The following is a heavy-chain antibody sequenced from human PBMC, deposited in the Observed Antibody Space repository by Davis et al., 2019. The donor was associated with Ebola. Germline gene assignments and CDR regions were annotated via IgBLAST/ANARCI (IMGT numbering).Heavy chain of an antibody. CDR1: GGSISSGGYY. J-gene: IGHJ3*02. V-gene: IGHV4-31*03. CDR3: ASVYYYDSSEGPAFDI. CDR2: IYYSGST. Sequence: SETLSLSCTVSGGSISSGGYYWSWIRQHPGKGLEWIGYIYYSGSTYYNPSLQSRVTISVDTSKNQFSLKLSSVTAADTAVYYCASVYYYDSSEGPAFDIWGQGTMVTVSS. D-gene: IGHD3-22*01.